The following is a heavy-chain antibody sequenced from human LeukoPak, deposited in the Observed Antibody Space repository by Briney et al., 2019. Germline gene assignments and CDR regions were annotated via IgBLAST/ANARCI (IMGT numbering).Heavy chain of an antibody. V-gene: IGHV4-59*08. Sequence: SETLSLTCTVSGGSISNYHWSWIWQPPGKGLEWIGWIYYSGSTSYDPSLKSRVTISVDTSKNQFSLKLTSVSAADTAVYYCARGPNWGLFDYWGQGTLVTV. D-gene: IGHD7-27*01. CDR2: IYYSGST. J-gene: IGHJ4*02. CDR1: GGSISNYH. CDR3: ARGPNWGLFDY.